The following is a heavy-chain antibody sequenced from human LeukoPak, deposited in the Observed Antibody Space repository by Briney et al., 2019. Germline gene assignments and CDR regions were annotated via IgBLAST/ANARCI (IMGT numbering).Heavy chain of an antibody. CDR1: GGSFSGYY. CDR2: INHSGST. J-gene: IGHJ6*02. CDR3: ARDLRAPLTIFGVVSPYYYGMDV. V-gene: IGHV4-34*01. D-gene: IGHD3-3*01. Sequence: PSETLSLTCAVYGGSFSGYYWSWIRQPPGKGLEWIGEINHSGSTNYNPSLKSRVTISVDTSKNQFSLKLSSVTAADTAVYYCARDLRAPLTIFGVVSPYYYGMDVWGQGTTVTVSS.